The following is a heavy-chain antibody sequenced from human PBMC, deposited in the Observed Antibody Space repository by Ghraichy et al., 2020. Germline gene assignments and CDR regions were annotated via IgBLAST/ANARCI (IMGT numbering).Heavy chain of an antibody. CDR1: GDSISSGSFY. J-gene: IGHJ6*04. Sequence: SQTLSLTCTVSGDSISSGSFYWTWIRQPIGKGLEWLGRVQTNGNTDYNPSLKSRVTISPTTSKNHLSLRLSSATAADTAVYSCARANSYFNFLRGYCHYPYSCSDLWGKGTTVTVSS. CDR2: VQTNGNT. V-gene: IGHV4-61*02. CDR3: ARANSYFNFLRGYCHYPYSCSDL. D-gene: IGHD3-3*01.